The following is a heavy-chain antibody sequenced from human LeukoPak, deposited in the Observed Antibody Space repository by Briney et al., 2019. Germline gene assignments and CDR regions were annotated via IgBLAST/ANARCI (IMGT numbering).Heavy chain of an antibody. J-gene: IGHJ4*02. D-gene: IGHD6-6*01. CDR2: INPNSGGT. Sequence: ASVKVSCKASGYTFTGYYMHWVRQAPGQGLEWMGWINPNSGGTNYAQKFQGRVTMTRDTSISTAYMELSRLKSDDTAIYYCARDLVAVRAVDHWGQGTLVTVSS. CDR1: GYTFTGYY. V-gene: IGHV1-2*02. CDR3: ARDLVAVRAVDH.